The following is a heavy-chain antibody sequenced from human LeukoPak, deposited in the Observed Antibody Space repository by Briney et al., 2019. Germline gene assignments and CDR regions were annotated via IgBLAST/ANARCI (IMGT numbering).Heavy chain of an antibody. Sequence: SETLSLTCIVSGGSISSYYWSWIRQPPGKGLEWIGYIDYSGSTNYNPSLKSRVTISVDTSRNQIPLKLSSVTAADTAVYYCAGSIAAAGYYYYGMDVWGQGTTVTVSS. V-gene: IGHV4-59*08. J-gene: IGHJ6*02. CDR2: IDYSGST. CDR1: GGSISSYY. CDR3: AGSIAAAGYYYYGMDV. D-gene: IGHD6-13*01.